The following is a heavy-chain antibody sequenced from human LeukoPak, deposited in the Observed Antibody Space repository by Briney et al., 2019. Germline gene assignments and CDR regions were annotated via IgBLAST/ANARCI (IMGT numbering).Heavy chain of an antibody. CDR3: AREVTVAGTFYFYMDV. CDR1: GGSISSHY. CDR2: IYYGGRT. D-gene: IGHD6-19*01. V-gene: IGHV4-59*11. J-gene: IGHJ6*03. Sequence: PSETLSLTCSVSGGSISSHYWTWVRQAPGQALEFIGYIYYGGRTQYNPSLKSRVTMTMDTSKNQFSLRLNSVSAADTAVYYCAREVTVAGTFYFYMDVWGKGTTVTVSS.